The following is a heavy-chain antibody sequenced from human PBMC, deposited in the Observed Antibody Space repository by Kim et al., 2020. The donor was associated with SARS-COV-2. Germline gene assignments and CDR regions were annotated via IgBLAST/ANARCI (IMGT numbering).Heavy chain of an antibody. Sequence: SGPTLVNPTQTLTLTCTFSGFSLSTSGMCVSWIRQPPGKALEWLAVIDWDDDKFYSTSLKTRLTISKDTSKNQVVLTMTNMDPVDTATYYCARSIAAARDYGMDVWGQGTTVTVSS. J-gene: IGHJ6*02. CDR3: ARSIAAARDYGMDV. CDR1: GFSLSTSGMC. V-gene: IGHV2-70*01. CDR2: IDWDDDK. D-gene: IGHD6-13*01.